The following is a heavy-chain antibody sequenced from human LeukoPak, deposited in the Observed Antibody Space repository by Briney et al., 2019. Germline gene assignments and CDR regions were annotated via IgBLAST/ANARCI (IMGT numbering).Heavy chain of an antibody. J-gene: IGHJ5*02. CDR2: IYYSGNT. D-gene: IGHD1-1*01. CDR3: ARLDNWNKWFDP. V-gene: IGHV4-39*07. CDR1: GGSISSSSYY. Sequence: SETLSLTCTVSGGSISSSSYYWGWIRQPPGKGLEWIGSIYYSGNTYYNPSLKSRVTISIDTPKNQFSLRLNSVTAADTAVFYCARLDNWNKWFDPWGQGTLVTVSS.